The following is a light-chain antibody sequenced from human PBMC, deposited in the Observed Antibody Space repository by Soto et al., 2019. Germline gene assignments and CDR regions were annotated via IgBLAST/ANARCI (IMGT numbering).Light chain of an antibody. CDR2: GAS. CDR1: QSISTN. V-gene: IGKV1-39*01. Sequence: DIQMTQSPSSLPASVGDRVTITCRASQSISTNLNWCQQKPGKAPKVLIYGASSLRSGVPSRFSGSGSGTDFTLTINSLQPEDFATYFCQQSYILPRTFGGGTRVEI. J-gene: IGKJ4*01. CDR3: QQSYILPRT.